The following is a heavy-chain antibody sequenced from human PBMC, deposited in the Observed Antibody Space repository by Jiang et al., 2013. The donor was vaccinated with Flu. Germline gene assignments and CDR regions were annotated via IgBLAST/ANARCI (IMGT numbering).Heavy chain of an antibody. Sequence: GLVKPSETLSLTCTVSGGSISSYYWSWIRQPPGKGLEWIGYIYYSGSTNYNPSLKSRVTISVDTSKNQFSLKLSSVTAADTAVYYCARQRVELELPYDYWGQGTLVTVSS. CDR2: IYYSGST. V-gene: IGHV4-59*08. CDR1: GGSISSYY. J-gene: IGHJ4*02. D-gene: IGHD1-7*01. CDR3: ARQRVELELPYDY.